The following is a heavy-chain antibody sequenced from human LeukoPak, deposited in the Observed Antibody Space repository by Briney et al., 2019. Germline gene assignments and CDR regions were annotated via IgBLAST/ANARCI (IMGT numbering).Heavy chain of an antibody. CDR3: ARGEAAAGPMDYMDV. CDR1: GGSFSGYY. D-gene: IGHD6-13*01. J-gene: IGHJ6*03. V-gene: IGHV4-34*01. CDR2: INHSGST. Sequence: SETLSLTCAVYGGSFSGYYWSWIRQPPGKGLEWIGEINHSGSTNYNPSLKSRVTMSVDTSKKQFSLKLSSVTAADTAVYYCARGEAAAGPMDYMDVWGTGATVTVSS.